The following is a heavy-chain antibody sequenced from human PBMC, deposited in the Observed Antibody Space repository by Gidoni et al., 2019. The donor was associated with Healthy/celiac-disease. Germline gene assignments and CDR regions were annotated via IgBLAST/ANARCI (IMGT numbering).Heavy chain of an antibody. D-gene: IGHD5-12*01. Sequence: SSYAMHWGRQAPGKGLEWVAVISYDGSNKYYADSVKGRFTISRDNSKNTLYLQMNSLRAEDTAVYYCARDLNIVATGGDYYYYYGMDVWGQGTTVTVSS. CDR2: ISYDGSNK. V-gene: IGHV3-30-3*01. J-gene: IGHJ6*02. CDR1: SSYA. CDR3: ARDLNIVATGGDYYYYYGMDV.